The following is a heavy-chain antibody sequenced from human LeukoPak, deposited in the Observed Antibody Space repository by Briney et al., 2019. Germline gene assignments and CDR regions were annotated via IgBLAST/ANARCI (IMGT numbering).Heavy chain of an antibody. CDR1: GGTLSSYA. CDR2: IIPIFGTA. J-gene: IGHJ3*02. CDR3: ARDCGIVGATRPDAFDI. D-gene: IGHD1-26*01. Sequence: ASVKVSCKASGGTLSSYAISWVRQAPGQGLEWMGEIIPIFGTANYAQKFQGRVTITADESTSTAYMELSSLRSEDTAVYYCARDCGIVGATRPDAFDIWGQGTMVTVSS. V-gene: IGHV1-69*13.